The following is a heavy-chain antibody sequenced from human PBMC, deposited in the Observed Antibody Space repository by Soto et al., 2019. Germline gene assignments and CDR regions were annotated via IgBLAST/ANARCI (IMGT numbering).Heavy chain of an antibody. J-gene: IGHJ6*02. CDR2: IDPTDSYT. CDR1: GYNFITDW. D-gene: IGHD3-16*01. V-gene: IGHV5-10-1*01. Sequence: GEYLNISCTGSGYNFITDWISWVRQMPGKGLEWMGRIDPTDSYTKYSPSFEGHVTISADKSISTAYLQWSSLKASDSAAYYCARLSRASFALDVWGQGTTVTVSS. CDR3: ARLSRASFALDV.